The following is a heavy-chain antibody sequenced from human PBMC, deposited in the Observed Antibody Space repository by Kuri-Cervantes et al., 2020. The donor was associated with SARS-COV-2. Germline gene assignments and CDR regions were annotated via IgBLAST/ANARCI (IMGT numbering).Heavy chain of an antibody. V-gene: IGHV1-3*04. J-gene: IGHJ4*02. Sequence: ASVKVSCKASGYTFSNHAILWVRQAPGQGLEWMGWINTATGNTNYAQKFQGRVTMTRDTSTSTAYMELRSLRSDDTAVYYCARDYCGGDCYSGTEAMLDFWGQGALVTVSS. D-gene: IGHD2-21*02. CDR3: ARDYCGGDCYSGTEAMLDF. CDR1: GYTFSNHA. CDR2: INTATGNT.